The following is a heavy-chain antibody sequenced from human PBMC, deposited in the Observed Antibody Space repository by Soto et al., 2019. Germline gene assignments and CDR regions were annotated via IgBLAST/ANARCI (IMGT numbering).Heavy chain of an antibody. D-gene: IGHD6-19*01. CDR3: AHRPSGWYLVDC. Sequence: QITLKESGPTLVRPTQTLTLTCTFSGFSLSTSGLGVGWIRQPPGKALEWLALIYWNDDKRYSPSLKASLTITTAGTKNQLVLTMTNMDPVEKATYFRAHRPSGWYLVDCWGQGTLVTVSS. CDR1: GFSLSTSGLG. J-gene: IGHJ4*02. CDR2: IYWNDDK. V-gene: IGHV2-5*01.